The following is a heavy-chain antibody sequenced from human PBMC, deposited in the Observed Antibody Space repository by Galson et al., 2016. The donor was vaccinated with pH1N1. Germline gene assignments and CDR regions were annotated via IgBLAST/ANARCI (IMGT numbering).Heavy chain of an antibody. CDR2: ISRSGSTI. CDR3: ARPAEQQWVVILPFGY. J-gene: IGHJ4*02. V-gene: IGHV3-48*03. CDR1: GFAFSSYE. Sequence: SLRLSCAASGFAFSSYEMNWVRQAPGKGLEWVSHISRSGSTIHYADSVKGRFTVSRDNAKNSLYLQMNSLRAEDTAVYYCARPAEQQWVVILPFGYWGQGILVTVSS. D-gene: IGHD6-19*01.